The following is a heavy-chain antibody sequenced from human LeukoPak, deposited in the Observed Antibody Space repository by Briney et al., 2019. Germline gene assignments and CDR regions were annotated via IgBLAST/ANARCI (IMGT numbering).Heavy chain of an antibody. CDR3: ASGTSGYDFGDY. Sequence: PRASVKVSCKASGYTFTNYYMHWVRQAPGQGLEWMGWMNTNSGATDSAQKFQGRVSMTRDMSISTAYMEVSRLRSDDTAVYYCASGTSGYDFGDYWGQGTLVTVSS. J-gene: IGHJ4*02. CDR1: GYTFTNYY. CDR2: MNTNSGAT. V-gene: IGHV1-2*02. D-gene: IGHD5-12*01.